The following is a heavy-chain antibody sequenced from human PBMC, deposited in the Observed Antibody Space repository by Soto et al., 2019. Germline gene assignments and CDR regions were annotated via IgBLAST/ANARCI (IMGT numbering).Heavy chain of an antibody. CDR2: IYYSGST. V-gene: IGHV4-39*01. Sequence: SETLSLTCTVSGGSISSSSYYWGWIRQPPGKGLEWIGSIYYSGSTYYNPSLRSRVTISVDTSKNQFSLKLSSVTAADTAVYYCASADRELWFGEQNWFDPWGQGTLVTVPS. D-gene: IGHD3-10*01. CDR1: GGSISSSSYY. CDR3: ASADRELWFGEQNWFDP. J-gene: IGHJ5*02.